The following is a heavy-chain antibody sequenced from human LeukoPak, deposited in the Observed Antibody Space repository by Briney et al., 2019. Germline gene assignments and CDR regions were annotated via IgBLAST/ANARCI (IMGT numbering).Heavy chain of an antibody. V-gene: IGHV3-15*01. Sequence: GGSLRLSCAASGFTFSNAWMSWVRQAPGKGLEWVGRIKSKTDGGTTDYAAPVKGRFTISRDDSKNTLYLQMNSLKTEDTAVYYCTTVPVHFGVVIRGYWGQGTLVTVSS. CDR1: GFTFSNAW. D-gene: IGHD3-3*01. J-gene: IGHJ4*02. CDR3: TTVPVHFGVVIRGY. CDR2: IKSKTDGGTT.